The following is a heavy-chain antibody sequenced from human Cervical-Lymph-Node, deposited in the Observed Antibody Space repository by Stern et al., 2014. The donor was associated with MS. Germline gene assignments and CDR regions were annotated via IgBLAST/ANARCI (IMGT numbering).Heavy chain of an antibody. Sequence: QVQLQESGPGLVKPSETLSLNCTVSGGSIRSYYWGWIRQPAGKGLEWIGSVHYSGRTDYNPSLKRRATISVDTSKTQFSLRLSSVTAADTAVYYCARRTSPFDYWGQGSLVTVSS. CDR1: GGSIRSYY. CDR2: VHYSGRT. D-gene: IGHD2-2*01. CDR3: ARRTSPFDY. J-gene: IGHJ4*02. V-gene: IGHV4-39*01.